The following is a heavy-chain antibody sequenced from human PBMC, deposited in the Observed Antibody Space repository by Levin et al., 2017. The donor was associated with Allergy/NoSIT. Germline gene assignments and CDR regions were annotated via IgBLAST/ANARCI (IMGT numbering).Heavy chain of an antibody. Sequence: GESLKISCAASGFTFSYYMINWVRQAPGKGLEWVSSITSTNDRYYADLIKGRFTISRDNARNSVVLQINSLRAEDTAVYYCARDNWFDSWGQGTVVTVSS. CDR3: ARDNWFDS. CDR1: GFTFSYYM. V-gene: IGHV3-69-1*02. J-gene: IGHJ5*01. CDR2: ITSTNDR.